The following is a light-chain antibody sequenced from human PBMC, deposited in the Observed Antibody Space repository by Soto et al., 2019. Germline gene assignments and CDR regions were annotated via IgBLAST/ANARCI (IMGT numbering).Light chain of an antibody. CDR1: SSNIGNNL. CDR2: SNY. Sequence: QSGLTQPPSASATPGQSVTISCSGGSSNIGNNLVNWYQQLPGTAPKLLIYSNYQRPLGVPDRFSGSKSGNSAALVVSGRLAEDDEHYYCSSWDDSLNGLVFGGGTQLTVL. CDR3: SSWDDSLNGLV. V-gene: IGLV1-44*01. J-gene: IGLJ7*01.